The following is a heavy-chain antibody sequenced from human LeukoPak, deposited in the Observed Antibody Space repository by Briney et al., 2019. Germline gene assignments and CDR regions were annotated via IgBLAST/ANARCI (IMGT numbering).Heavy chain of an antibody. CDR2: ISYDGSNK. D-gene: IGHD3-10*01. J-gene: IGHJ4*02. CDR3: AKDMAGSGPPFDY. CDR1: GFTFSSYG. Sequence: GGSLRLSCAASGFTFSSYGMHWVRQAPGKGLEWVAVISYDGSNKYYADSVKGRFTISRDNSKKTLYLQMNSLRAEDTAVYYCAKDMAGSGPPFDYWGQGTLVTVSS. V-gene: IGHV3-30*18.